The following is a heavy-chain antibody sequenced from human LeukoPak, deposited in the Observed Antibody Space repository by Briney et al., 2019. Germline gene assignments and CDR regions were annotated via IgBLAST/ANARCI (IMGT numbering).Heavy chain of an antibody. J-gene: IGHJ3*02. CDR1: GYSFTSYW. CDR3: ASHTAMVGDAFDI. V-gene: IGHV5-51*01. CDR2: IYPGDSDT. D-gene: IGHD5-18*01. Sequence: GESLKISCKGFGYSFTSYWIGWVRQMPGKGLEWMGIIYPGDSDTRYSPSFQGQVTISADKSISTAYLQWSSLKASDTAMYYCASHTAMVGDAFDIWGQGTMVTVSS.